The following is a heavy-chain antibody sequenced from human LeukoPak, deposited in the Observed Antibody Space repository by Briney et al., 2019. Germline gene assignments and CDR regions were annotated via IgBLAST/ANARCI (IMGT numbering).Heavy chain of an antibody. J-gene: IGHJ6*02. Sequence: LRLSCAASGFTFSSYAMSWVRQAPGKGLEWIGYIYYSGSTYYNPSLKSRVTISVDTSKNQFSLKLSSVTAADTAVYYCARDSGGGTIFGNYYYGMDVWGQGTTVTVSS. V-gene: IGHV4-31*02. CDR3: ARDSGGGTIFGNYYYGMDV. CDR1: GFTFSSYA. D-gene: IGHD3-3*01. CDR2: IYYSGST.